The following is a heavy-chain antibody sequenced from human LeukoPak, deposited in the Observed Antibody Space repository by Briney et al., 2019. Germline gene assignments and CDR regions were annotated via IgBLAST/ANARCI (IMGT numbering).Heavy chain of an antibody. V-gene: IGHV1-69*01. Sequence: GASVKVSCKASGGTFSSYAISWVRQAPGQGLEWMGGIIPISGTANYAQKFQGRVTITADESTSTAYMELSGLRSEDTAVYYCAGGFKSELYGDYFDYWGQGTLVTVSS. CDR2: IIPISGTA. D-gene: IGHD4-17*01. CDR1: GGTFSSYA. CDR3: AGGFKSELYGDYFDY. J-gene: IGHJ4*02.